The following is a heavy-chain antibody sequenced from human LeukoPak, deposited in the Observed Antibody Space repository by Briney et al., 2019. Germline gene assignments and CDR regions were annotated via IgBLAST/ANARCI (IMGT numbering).Heavy chain of an antibody. CDR1: GCSLSSYY. V-gene: IGHV4-59*01. CDR2: IYYSGST. CDR3: ARDKSGYDNWFDP. D-gene: IGHD5-12*01. Sequence: SETPSLTRTVSGCSLSSYYWSWVRQPPGKGLEGIGYIYYSGSTNYNPSLKSRVTISVDTSKNQFSLKLSSVTAADTAVYYCARDKSGYDNWFDPWGQGTLVTVSS. J-gene: IGHJ5*02.